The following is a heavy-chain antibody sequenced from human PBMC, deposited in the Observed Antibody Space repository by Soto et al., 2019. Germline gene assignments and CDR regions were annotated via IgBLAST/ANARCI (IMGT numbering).Heavy chain of an antibody. V-gene: IGHV3-21*01. CDR2: ITHSGTYV. CDR3: ARARGNDWYSDY. CDR1: GFTFSEYS. D-gene: IGHD5-12*01. J-gene: IGHJ4*02. Sequence: DVRLVESGGGLVRPGGSLRLSCTASGFTFSEYSMSWVRQAPGKGLEWVSSITHSGTYVYYADSVKGRFTISRDSASNSLFLQMTSLRAEDTAVYHCARARGNDWYSDYWGQGTLVTVSS.